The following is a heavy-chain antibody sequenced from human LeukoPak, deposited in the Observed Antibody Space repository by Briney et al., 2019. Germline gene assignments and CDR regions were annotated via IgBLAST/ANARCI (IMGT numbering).Heavy chain of an antibody. CDR2: VSADGSVK. CDR3: AKEAGYNYAPLDY. CDR1: GFTFSAYG. Sequence: GSLRLSCAASGFTFSAYGMNWVRQAPGKGLEWVAVVSADGSVKHYADSVKGRFTGSRDNSRNTLYLQINSLRVEDTAVYYCAKEAGYNYAPLDYWGQGTLVTVTS. D-gene: IGHD5-18*01. J-gene: IGHJ4*02. V-gene: IGHV3-30*18.